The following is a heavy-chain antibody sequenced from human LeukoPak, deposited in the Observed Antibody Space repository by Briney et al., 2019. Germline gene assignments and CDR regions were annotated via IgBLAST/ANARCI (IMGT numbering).Heavy chain of an antibody. CDR2: IIPIFGTA. J-gene: IGHJ1*01. CDR1: GGTFSSYA. V-gene: IGHV1-69*06. Sequence: SVKVSCKASGGTFSSYAISWVRQAPGQGLEWMGGIIPIFGTANYAQKFRGRVTITADKSTRTAYMELSSLRSEDTAVYYCARGNSYYDSGYFPWESFQHWGQGTLVTVSS. CDR3: ARGNSYYDSGYFPWESFQH. D-gene: IGHD3-22*01.